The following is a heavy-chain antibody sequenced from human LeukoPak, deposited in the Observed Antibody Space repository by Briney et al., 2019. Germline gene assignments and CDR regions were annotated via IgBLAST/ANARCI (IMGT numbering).Heavy chain of an antibody. D-gene: IGHD3-22*01. Sequence: SETLSLTCTVSGGSISSYYWSWIRQPPGKGLEWIGYIYYSGSTNYNPSLKSRVTISVDTSKNQFSLKLSSVTAADTAVYYCARQSPMIYTKNNYYYGMDVWGQGTTVTVSS. CDR3: ARQSPMIYTKNNYYYGMDV. J-gene: IGHJ6*02. V-gene: IGHV4-59*08. CDR1: GGSISSYY. CDR2: IYYSGST.